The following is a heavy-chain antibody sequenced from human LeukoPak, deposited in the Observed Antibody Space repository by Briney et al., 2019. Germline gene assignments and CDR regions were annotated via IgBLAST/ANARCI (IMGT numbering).Heavy chain of an antibody. Sequence: SETLSLTCAVSADSFSSHYWTWIRQPPGKGLEWIGYISYIGSTNYNPSLKSRVTISIDTSKNQFSLKLSSVTAADTAVYYCARGGSYTMVKNYWGQGTLVTVSS. CDR3: ARGGSYTMVKNY. D-gene: IGHD1-26*01. J-gene: IGHJ4*02. CDR2: ISYIGST. V-gene: IGHV4-59*11. CDR1: ADSFSSHY.